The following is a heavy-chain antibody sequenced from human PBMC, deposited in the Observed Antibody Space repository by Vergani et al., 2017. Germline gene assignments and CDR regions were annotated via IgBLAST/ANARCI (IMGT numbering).Heavy chain of an antibody. V-gene: IGHV3-74*01. D-gene: IGHD2-2*01. J-gene: IGHJ3*02. CDR2: INSDGSST. CDR3: ARGPRYCSSTSCYEDAFDI. CDR1: GFTFSSYW. Sequence: EVQLVESGGGLVQPGGSLRLSCAASGFTFSSYWMHWVRQAPGKGLVWVSRINSDGSSTSYADSVKGRFTISRDNAKNTLYLQMNSLRAEDTAVYYCARGPRYCSSTSCYEDAFDIWGQGRMVTVSS.